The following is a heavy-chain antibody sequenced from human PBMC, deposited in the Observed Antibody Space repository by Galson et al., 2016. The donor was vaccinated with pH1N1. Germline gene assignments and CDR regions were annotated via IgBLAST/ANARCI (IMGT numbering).Heavy chain of an antibody. J-gene: IGHJ4*02. D-gene: IGHD4-17*01. CDR2: IDWDDNK. V-gene: IGHV2-70*01. Sequence: PALVKPTQTLTLTCTFSGFSLSTSGMCVSWIRQPPGQALEWLAIIDWDDNKYYSTSRKTRLTISKDPSKNQVVLTMTNMDPVDTATYYCARNLYGDYSHYFDYWGQGTLVTVSS. CDR1: GFSLSTSGMC. CDR3: ARNLYGDYSHYFDY.